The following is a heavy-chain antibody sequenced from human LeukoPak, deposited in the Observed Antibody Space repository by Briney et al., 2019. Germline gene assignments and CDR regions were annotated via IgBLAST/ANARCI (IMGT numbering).Heavy chain of an antibody. CDR2: VYYSGST. V-gene: IGHV4-39*01. CDR1: GFTFSSYA. Sequence: GSLRLSCAASGFTFSSYAMSWIRQPPGKGLEWIGTVYYSGSTYYNPSLKSRVTISVDTSRNQCSLKLSPVTAPDTAVYYCAASYSTSWPEMDYWGQGTLVTVSS. D-gene: IGHD6-13*01. CDR3: AASYSTSWPEMDY. J-gene: IGHJ4*02.